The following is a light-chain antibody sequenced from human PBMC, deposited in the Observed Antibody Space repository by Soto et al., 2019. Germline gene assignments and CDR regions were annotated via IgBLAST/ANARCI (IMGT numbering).Light chain of an antibody. V-gene: IGKV3-20*01. CDR2: GAS. CDR3: QQYSNSPLT. Sequence: EIVLTQSPGTLSLSPGERATLSCRASQSVAATYLAWYQQRPGQAPRLLIYGASSRATGIPDRFSGSGSGTDFTLTISSLEPEDLAVYYCQQYSNSPLTFGQGTKVEIK. CDR1: QSVAATY. J-gene: IGKJ1*01.